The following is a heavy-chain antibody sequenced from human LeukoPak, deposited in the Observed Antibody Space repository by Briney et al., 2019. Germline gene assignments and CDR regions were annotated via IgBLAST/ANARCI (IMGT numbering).Heavy chain of an antibody. J-gene: IGHJ4*02. CDR1: GIAVTGNY. Sequence: PGGSLTLSCAASGIAVTGNYMSWVRQPPGKGLEWVSFISINTDTFYADSVRGRFTISRDSPKNTLFLQMNSLRDEDSAVYYCAIAQSWDELFDSWGQGTLVTVSS. CDR2: ISINTDT. V-gene: IGHV3-53*01. CDR3: AIAQSWDELFDS. D-gene: IGHD1-26*01.